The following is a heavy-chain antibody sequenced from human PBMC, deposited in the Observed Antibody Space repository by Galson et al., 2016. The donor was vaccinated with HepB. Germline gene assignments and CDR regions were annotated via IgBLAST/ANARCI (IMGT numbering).Heavy chain of an antibody. D-gene: IGHD2-15*01. CDR2: MFHSGNI. CDR1: GGSISSNNW. CDR3: ARRAVVGCRHLDHNWFDP. J-gene: IGHJ5*02. Sequence: SETLSLTCAVSGGSISSNNWWTWVRQPPGKGLEWIGEMFHSGNINFNPSLKSRVTLSVDKSRNQFSLRLNSVTAADTAVYYCARRAVVGCRHLDHNWFDPWGQGALVIVSS. V-gene: IGHV4-4*02.